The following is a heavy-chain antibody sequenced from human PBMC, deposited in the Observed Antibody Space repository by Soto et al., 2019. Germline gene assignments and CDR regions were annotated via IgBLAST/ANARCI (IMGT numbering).Heavy chain of an antibody. V-gene: IGHV3-73*01. CDR3: TRLGPSGYRNYCYYGMDV. D-gene: IGHD6-25*01. Sequence: GGSLRLSCAASGFTFSGSAMHWVRQASGKGLEWVGRIRSKANSYATAYAASVKGRFTISRDDSKNTAYLQMNSLKTEDTAVYYCTRLGPSGYRNYCYYGMDVWGQGTTVTVSS. CDR1: GFTFSGSA. J-gene: IGHJ6*02. CDR2: IRSKANSYAT.